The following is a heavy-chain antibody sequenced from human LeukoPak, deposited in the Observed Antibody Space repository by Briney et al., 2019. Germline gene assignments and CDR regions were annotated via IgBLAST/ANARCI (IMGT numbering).Heavy chain of an antibody. J-gene: IGHJ5*02. CDR3: ARAGGQHLGWFDP. CDR2: IIPIFGTA. Sequence: ASVKVSCKASGGTFSSYAISWVRQAPGQGLEWMGGIIPIFGTANYAQKFQGRVTITTDESTSTAYMELSSQRSEDTAVYYCARAGGQHLGWFDPWGQGTLVTVSS. D-gene: IGHD3-3*02. V-gene: IGHV1-69*05. CDR1: GGTFSSYA.